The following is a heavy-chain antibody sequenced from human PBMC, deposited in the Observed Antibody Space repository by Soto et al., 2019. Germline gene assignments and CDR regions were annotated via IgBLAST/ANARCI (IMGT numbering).Heavy chain of an antibody. CDR3: AKDPLAARPFWYYYYGMDV. V-gene: IGHV3-30*18. CDR1: GFTFSGYG. Sequence: GGSLRLSCAASGFTFSGYGMHWVRQAPGKGLEWVAVISYDGSNKYYADSVNGRFTISRDNSKNTLYLQMNSLRAEDTAVYYCAKDPLAARPFWYYYYGMDVWGQGTTVTVSS. CDR2: ISYDGSNK. J-gene: IGHJ6*02. D-gene: IGHD6-6*01.